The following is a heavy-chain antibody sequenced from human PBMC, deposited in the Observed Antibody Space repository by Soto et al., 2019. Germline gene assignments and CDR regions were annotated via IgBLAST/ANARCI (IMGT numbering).Heavy chain of an antibody. CDR3: ARDPSSGGSYYRYYYYSMDV. CDR2: ISYDGSNK. CDR1: GFTFSSYA. D-gene: IGHD1-26*01. J-gene: IGHJ6*02. Sequence: QVQLVESGGGVVQPGRSLRLSCAASGFTFSSYAMHWVRQAPGKGLEWVAVISYDGSNKYYADSVKGRFTISRDNSKNTLYLQMNSLRAEDTAVYYCARDPSSGGSYYRYYYYSMDVWGQGTTVTVSS. V-gene: IGHV3-30-3*01.